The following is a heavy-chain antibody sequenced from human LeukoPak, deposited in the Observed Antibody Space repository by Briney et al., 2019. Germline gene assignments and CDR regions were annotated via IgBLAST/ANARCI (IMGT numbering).Heavy chain of an antibody. Sequence: GGSLRLSCAASGFTFSSYAMHWVRQAPGKGLEWVAVISYDGSNKYYADSVKGRFTISRDNSKNTLYLQMNSLRAEDTAVYYCARDLRLWFGIFDYWGQGTLVTVSS. V-gene: IGHV3-30*04. CDR3: ARDLRLWFGIFDY. D-gene: IGHD3-10*01. CDR1: GFTFSSYA. CDR2: ISYDGSNK. J-gene: IGHJ4*02.